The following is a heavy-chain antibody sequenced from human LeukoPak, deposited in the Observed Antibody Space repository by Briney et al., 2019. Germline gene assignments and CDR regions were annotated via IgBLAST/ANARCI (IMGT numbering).Heavy chain of an antibody. Sequence: ASVKVSCKASGYTFTSYYMHWVRQAPGQGLEWMGIINPSGGSTSYAQKFQGRVTMTRDTSTSTVYMELSSLRSEDTAVYYCARGGSSSWTDAGGYFDYWGQGTLVTVSS. V-gene: IGHV1-46*01. CDR3: ARGGSSSWTDAGGYFDY. D-gene: IGHD6-13*01. CDR2: INPSGGST. CDR1: GYTFTSYY. J-gene: IGHJ4*02.